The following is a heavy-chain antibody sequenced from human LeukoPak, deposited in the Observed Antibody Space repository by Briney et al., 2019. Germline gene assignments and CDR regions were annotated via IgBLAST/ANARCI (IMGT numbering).Heavy chain of an antibody. CDR1: GFTFSSYA. Sequence: GGSLRLSCAASGFTFSSYAMSWVRQAPGKGLEWVSAISGSGGSTSYADSVKGRFTISRDNAKNSLYLQMNSLRAEDTAVYYCARAANLRYSDWLLGMYFDYWGQGTLVTVSS. D-gene: IGHD3-9*01. J-gene: IGHJ4*02. CDR3: ARAANLRYSDWLLGMYFDY. V-gene: IGHV3-23*01. CDR2: ISGSGGST.